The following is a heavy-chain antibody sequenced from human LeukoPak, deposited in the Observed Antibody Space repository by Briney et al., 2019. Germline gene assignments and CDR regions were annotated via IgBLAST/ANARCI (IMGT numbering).Heavy chain of an antibody. J-gene: IGHJ4*02. V-gene: IGHV4-38-2*01. D-gene: IGHD6-19*01. CDR3: ARWVYSSGWYSGY. CDR1: GYSISSGYY. CDR2: IYHSGST. Sequence: SETLSLTCAVSGYSISSGYYWGWIRQPPGKGLEWIGSIYHSGSTYYNPSLKSRVTISVDTSKNQFSLKLSSVIAADTAVYYCARWVYSSGWYSGYWGQGTLVTVSS.